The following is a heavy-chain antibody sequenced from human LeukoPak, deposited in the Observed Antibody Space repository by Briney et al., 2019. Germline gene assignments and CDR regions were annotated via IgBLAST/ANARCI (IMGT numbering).Heavy chain of an antibody. CDR2: IKPDGSEE. J-gene: IGHJ5*02. CDR1: GFTSSSHW. D-gene: IGHD3-3*01. CDR3: VTGGHYSGS. Sequence: GGSLRLSCAASGFTSSSHWMGWVRQAPGKGLEWVANIKPDGSEENYVDSVKGRFTISRDNAKNSLYLQMSSLRAEDTAVYYCVTGGHYSGSWGQGSLVTVSS. V-gene: IGHV3-7*01.